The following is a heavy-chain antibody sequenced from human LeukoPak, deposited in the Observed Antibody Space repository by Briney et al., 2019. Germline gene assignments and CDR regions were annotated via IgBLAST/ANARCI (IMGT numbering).Heavy chain of an antibody. Sequence: SETLSLTCTVSGGSISSYYWSWIRPPPGKGLEWIGYIYTSGSTNYNPSLKSRVTISVDTSKNQFSLKLSSVTAADTAVYYCARRDGSGQYDYWGQGTLVTVSS. CDR2: IYTSGST. D-gene: IGHD2-15*01. V-gene: IGHV4-4*09. CDR3: ARRDGSGQYDY. CDR1: GGSISSYY. J-gene: IGHJ4*02.